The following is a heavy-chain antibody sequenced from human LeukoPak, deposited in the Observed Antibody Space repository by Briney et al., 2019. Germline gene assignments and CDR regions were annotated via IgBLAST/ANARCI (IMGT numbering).Heavy chain of an antibody. J-gene: IGHJ3*02. CDR3: ARGRHYYDSSGYYYYAFDI. Sequence: SQTLSLTCTVSGGSISSGGYSWSWIRQPPGKGLEWIGYIYHSGSTYYNPSLKSRVTISVDRSKNQFSLKLSSVTAADTAVYYCARGRHYYDSSGYYYYAFDIWGQGTMVTVSS. CDR1: GGSISSGGYS. CDR2: IYHSGST. D-gene: IGHD3-22*01. V-gene: IGHV4-30-2*01.